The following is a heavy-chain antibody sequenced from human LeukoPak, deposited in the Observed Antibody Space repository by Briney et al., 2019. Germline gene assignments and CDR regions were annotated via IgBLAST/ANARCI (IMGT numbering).Heavy chain of an antibody. J-gene: IGHJ5*02. CDR1: GGSFSGYY. CDR2: INHSGST. CDR3: ARGAKAPGVLGLLRPRKQLWFDP. V-gene: IGHV4-34*01. Sequence: SETLSLTSAVYGGSFSGYYWSWIRQPPGKGLEWIGEINHSGSTNYNPSLKSRVTISVDTSKNQFSLKLSSVTAADTAVYYCARGAKAPGVLGLLRPRKQLWFDPWGQGTLVTVSS. D-gene: IGHD2-15*01.